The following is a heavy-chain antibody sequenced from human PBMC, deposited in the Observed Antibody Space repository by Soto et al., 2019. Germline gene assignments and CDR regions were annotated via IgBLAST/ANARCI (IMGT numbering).Heavy chain of an antibody. CDR1: GGSFSGYY. J-gene: IGHJ1*01. CDR3: ASSGWYSSKYFQH. Sequence: QVQLQQWGAGLLKPSETLSLTCAVYGGSFSGYYWSWIRQPPGKGPEWIGEINHSGSTNYNPSLKSRVTISVDTSKNQFSLKLSSVTAADTAVYYCASSGWYSSKYFQHWGQGTLVTVSS. CDR2: INHSGST. V-gene: IGHV4-34*01. D-gene: IGHD6-19*01.